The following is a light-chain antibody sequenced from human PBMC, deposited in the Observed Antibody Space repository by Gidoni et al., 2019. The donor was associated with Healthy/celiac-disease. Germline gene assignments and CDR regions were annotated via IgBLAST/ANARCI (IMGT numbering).Light chain of an antibody. CDR1: QSVLYRSNNKNY. V-gene: IGKV4-1*01. J-gene: IGKJ1*01. CDR3: QQYDYTPS. Sequence: DIVMTQSPDSLAVSLGERATINCKSSQSVLYRSNNKNYLTWYQQQPGQPPKLLIYWASTRESGVPDRFSGSGSGTDFTLTISSLQAEDVAVYYCQQYDYTPSFGQGTKVEIK. CDR2: WAS.